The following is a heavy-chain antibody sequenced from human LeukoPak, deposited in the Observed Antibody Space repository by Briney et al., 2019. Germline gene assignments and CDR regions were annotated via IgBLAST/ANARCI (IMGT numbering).Heavy chain of an antibody. Sequence: PSETLSLTCTVSGGSISGSGYYWSWIRQPPGKGLEWIGEINHSGSTNYDPSLKSRVTISVDTSKNQFSLKLSSVTAADTAVYYCARARRYYYDSSGYYFRRVTPALVDAFDIWGQGTMVTVSS. CDR1: GGSISGSGYY. CDR2: INHSGST. J-gene: IGHJ3*02. D-gene: IGHD3-22*01. CDR3: ARARRYYYDSSGYYFRRVTPALVDAFDI. V-gene: IGHV4-39*07.